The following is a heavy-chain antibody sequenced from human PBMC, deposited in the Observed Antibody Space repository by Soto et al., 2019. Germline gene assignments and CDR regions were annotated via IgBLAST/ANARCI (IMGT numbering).Heavy chain of an antibody. Sequence: QVQLVQSGAEVKKPGASVKVSCKASGYTFTSYYMHWVRQAPGQGLEWMGIINPSGGSTSYAQKFQGRVTMTRDTSTSIVYMELSSLRSEDTAVYYCARDSGSGSYTLQIYYYYGMDVWGQGTTVTVSS. J-gene: IGHJ6*02. D-gene: IGHD3-10*01. CDR2: INPSGGST. CDR1: GYTFTSYY. V-gene: IGHV1-46*01. CDR3: ARDSGSGSYTLQIYYYYGMDV.